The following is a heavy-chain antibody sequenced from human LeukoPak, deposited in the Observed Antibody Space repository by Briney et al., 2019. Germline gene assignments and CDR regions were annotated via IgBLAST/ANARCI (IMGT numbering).Heavy chain of an antibody. D-gene: IGHD2-15*01. CDR2: INHSGST. J-gene: IGHJ3*02. V-gene: IGHV4-34*09. CDR1: GGSFSGYY. CDR3: ARRGGYCSGGSCYGHDAFDI. Sequence: SETLSLTCAVYGGSFSGYYWSWIRQPPGKGLEWIGEINHSGSTHNNPSLKSRVTISMDTSKNQFSLKLSSVTAADTAVYYCARRGGYCSGGSCYGHDAFDIWGQGTMVAVSS.